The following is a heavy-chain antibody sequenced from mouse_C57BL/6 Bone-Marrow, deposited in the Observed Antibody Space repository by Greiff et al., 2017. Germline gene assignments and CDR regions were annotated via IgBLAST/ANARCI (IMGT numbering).Heavy chain of an antibody. V-gene: IGHV5-17*01. CDR1: GFTFSDYG. D-gene: IGHD2-10*01. J-gene: IGHJ2*01. CDR3: EKRPTPYYFDY. Sequence: EVQLVESGGGLVKPGGSLKLSCAASGFTFSDYGMHWVRQAPEKGLEWVAYISSGSSTINYADTVKGRFTISRDNATNTLFLQMTSLRSEDTAMYYCEKRPTPYYFDYWGQGTTLTVSS. CDR2: ISSGSSTI.